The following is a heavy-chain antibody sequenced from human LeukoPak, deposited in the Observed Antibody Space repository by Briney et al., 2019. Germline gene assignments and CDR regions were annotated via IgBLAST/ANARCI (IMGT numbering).Heavy chain of an antibody. CDR1: RFTFSNYG. V-gene: IGHV3-30*02. D-gene: IGHD1-26*01. Sequence: GGSLRLSCAASRFTFSNYGMHWVRQAPGKGLEWVAFIRYDGSNKYYADSVKGRFTISRDNSKNTLYLQMNSLRAEDTSVYYCAKGSGWEVSYYYYYMDVWGKGTTVAISS. CDR2: IRYDGSNK. CDR3: AKGSGWEVSYYYYYMDV. J-gene: IGHJ6*03.